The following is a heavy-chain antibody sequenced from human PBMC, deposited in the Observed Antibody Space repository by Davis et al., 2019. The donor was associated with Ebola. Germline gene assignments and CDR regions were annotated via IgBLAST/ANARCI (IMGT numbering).Heavy chain of an antibody. V-gene: IGHV3-11*01. D-gene: IGHD3-16*01. J-gene: IGHJ6*02. Sequence: GESLKISCAASGFTFSDYYMSWIRQAPGKGLEWVSYISSSGSTIYYADSVKGRFTISRDNAKNSLYLQMNSLRAEDAAVYYCARGEGEYVLYYYYGMDVWGQGTTVTVSS. CDR1: GFTFSDYY. CDR3: ARGEGEYVLYYYYGMDV. CDR2: ISSSGSTI.